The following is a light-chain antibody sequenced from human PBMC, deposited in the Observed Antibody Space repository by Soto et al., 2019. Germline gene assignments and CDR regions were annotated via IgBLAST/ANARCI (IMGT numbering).Light chain of an antibody. J-gene: IGLJ2*01. CDR2: YDS. Sequence: SSELTQPPSVSVAPGKTARITCGGNNIGSKSVHWYQQKPGQAPVLVIYYDSDRPSGIPERFSGSNSGNTATLTISRVEAGDEADHYCQVWDSSSDHVVFGGGTKLTVL. CDR3: QVWDSSSDHVV. CDR1: NIGSKS. V-gene: IGLV3-21*04.